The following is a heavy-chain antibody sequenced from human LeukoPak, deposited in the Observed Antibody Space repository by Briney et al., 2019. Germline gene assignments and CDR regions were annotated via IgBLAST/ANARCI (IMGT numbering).Heavy chain of an antibody. Sequence: SQTLSLTCAVSGGSISSGGYSWSWIRQPPGKGLEWIGYIYHSGSTCYNPSLKSRVTISVDRSKNQFSLKLSSVTAADTAVYYCARVGDCSSTSCYFGWFDPWGQGTLVTVSS. CDR1: GGSISSGGYS. D-gene: IGHD2-2*01. CDR3: ARVGDCSSTSCYFGWFDP. V-gene: IGHV4-30-2*01. J-gene: IGHJ5*02. CDR2: IYHSGST.